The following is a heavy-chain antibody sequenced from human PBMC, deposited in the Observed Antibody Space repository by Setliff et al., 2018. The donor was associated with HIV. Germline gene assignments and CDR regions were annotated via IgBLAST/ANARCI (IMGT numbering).Heavy chain of an antibody. Sequence: RPGGSLRLSCAASGFTFDDYGMNWVRQVPGKGLEWVSGINWKGGSTGYADSVKGRFTISRDNAKNSLYLQMNSLRAEDTALYHCVRVDTKPYGSGNYYVTFDIWGQGTMVTVSS. CDR1: GFTFDDYG. D-gene: IGHD3-10*01. CDR2: INWKGGST. CDR3: VRVDTKPYGSGNYYVTFDI. J-gene: IGHJ3*02. V-gene: IGHV3-20*01.